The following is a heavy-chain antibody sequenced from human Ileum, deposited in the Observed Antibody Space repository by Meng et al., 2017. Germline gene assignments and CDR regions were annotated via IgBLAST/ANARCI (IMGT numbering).Heavy chain of an antibody. CDR2: ISGSGSST. V-gene: IGHV3-23*01. D-gene: IGHD5-12*01. CDR1: GFTFSSNA. J-gene: IGHJ4*02. CDR3: AKGANLQWLPFDY. Sequence: GESLKISCAASGFTFSSNAMSWVRQAPGKGLEWVSAISGSGSSTYYADSVKGRFTISRDSSKDTLYLQMNSLRAEDTAVYYCAKGANLQWLPFDYWGQGTRVTVSS.